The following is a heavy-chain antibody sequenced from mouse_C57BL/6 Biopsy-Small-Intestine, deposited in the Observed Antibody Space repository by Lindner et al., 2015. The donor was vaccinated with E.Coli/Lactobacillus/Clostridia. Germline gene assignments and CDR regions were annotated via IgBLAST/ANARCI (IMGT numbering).Heavy chain of an antibody. CDR1: GYTFTGYW. Sequence: VQLQESGAELMKPGASVKLSCKATGYTFTGYWIEWVKQRPGHGLEWIGEILPGSGSTNYNEKFKGKATLTADTSSSTAYMQLSSLTSEDSAVYYCARRIYDGYLYYFDYWGQGTTLTVSS. CDR2: ILPGSGST. V-gene: IGHV1-9*01. J-gene: IGHJ2*01. D-gene: IGHD2-3*01. CDR3: ARRIYDGYLYYFDY.